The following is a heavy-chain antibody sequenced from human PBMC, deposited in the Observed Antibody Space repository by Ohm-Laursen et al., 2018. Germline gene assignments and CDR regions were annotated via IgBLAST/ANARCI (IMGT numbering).Heavy chain of an antibody. V-gene: IGHV3-23*01. CDR1: GFSFSDYY. D-gene: IGHD6-19*01. CDR2: ISGSGGST. Sequence: SLRLSCTASGFSFSDYYMNWIRQAPGKGLEWVSAISGSGGSTYYADSVKGRFTISRDNSKNTLYLQMNSLRAEDTAVYYCAKDVWGAVADVWFDLWGRGTLVTVSS. CDR3: AKDVWGAVADVWFDL. J-gene: IGHJ2*01.